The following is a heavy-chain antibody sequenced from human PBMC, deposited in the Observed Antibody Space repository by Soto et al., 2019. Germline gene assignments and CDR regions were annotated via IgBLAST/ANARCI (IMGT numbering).Heavy chain of an antibody. V-gene: IGHV3-11*01. CDR1: GFTFSDYY. D-gene: IGHD2-2*01. J-gene: IGHJ3*02. Sequence: GGSLRLSCAASGFTFSDYYMSWIRQAPGKGLEWVSYISSSGSTIYYADSVKGRFTISRDNAKNSLYLQMNSLRAEDTAVYYCARGNLVVVPAAIGAFDIWGQGTMVTVSS. CDR2: ISSSGSTI. CDR3: ARGNLVVVPAAIGAFDI.